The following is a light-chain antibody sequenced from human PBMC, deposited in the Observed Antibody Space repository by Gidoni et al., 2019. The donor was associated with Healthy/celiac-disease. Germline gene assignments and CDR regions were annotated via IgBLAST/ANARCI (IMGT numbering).Light chain of an antibody. CDR2: LGS. J-gene: IGKJ3*01. Sequence: DIVMTKSPLSLPVTPGEPASISCRSSQSLLHSNGYNYLDWYLQKPGQSPQLLIYLGSNRASGVPDRFSGSGSGTDFTLKISRVEAEDVGVYYCMQALQTPLFTFGPGTKVEIK. CDR1: QSLLHSNGYNY. CDR3: MQALQTPLFT. V-gene: IGKV2-28*01.